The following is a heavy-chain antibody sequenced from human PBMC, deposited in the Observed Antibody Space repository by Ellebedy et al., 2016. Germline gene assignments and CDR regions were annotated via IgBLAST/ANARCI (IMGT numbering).Heavy chain of an antibody. V-gene: IGHV3-72*01. D-gene: IGHD3-16*01. Sequence: GGSLRLXXVASGFTFSDHYIDWVRQAPGKGLEWVGRARDKNNNYTPEYAASVRGRFTISRDDSKSSVYLQMKSLKSEDAAVYYCTRGGTQWTDSYYYPIDVWGQGTTVTVSS. CDR2: ARDKNNNYTP. J-gene: IGHJ6*02. CDR1: GFTFSDHY. CDR3: TRGGTQWTDSYYYPIDV.